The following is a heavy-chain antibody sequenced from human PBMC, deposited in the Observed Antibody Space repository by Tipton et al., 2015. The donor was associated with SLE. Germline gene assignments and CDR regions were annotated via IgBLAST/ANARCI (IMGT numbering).Heavy chain of an antibody. CDR2: INHGGYT. CDR1: PGSVDGYY. CDR3: ARRMYYYDNSGPRGWYYYYMDV. V-gene: IGHV4-34*09. Sequence: TLSLTCSVYPGSVDGYYWSWIRQPPGKGLEWLGEINHGGYTNYNPSLKRRVTISVDTSENQFSLKLRSLTAADTAVYYCARRMYYYDNSGPRGWYYYYMDVWGKGTMVTVSS. D-gene: IGHD3-22*01. J-gene: IGHJ6*03.